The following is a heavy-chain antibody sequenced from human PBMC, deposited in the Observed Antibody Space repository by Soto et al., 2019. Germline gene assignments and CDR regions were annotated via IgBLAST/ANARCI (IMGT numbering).Heavy chain of an antibody. J-gene: IGHJ5*02. CDR3: ARGYCSSTSCYIWDNWFDP. D-gene: IGHD2-2*02. Sequence: QVQLQESGPGLVKPSGTLSLTCTVSGGSISSYYWSWIRQPPGKGLEWIGYIYYSGRTNYNPSLKSRVTISVDTSKNQFSLKLSSVTAADTAVYYCARGYCSSTSCYIWDNWFDPWGQGTLVTVSS. CDR2: IYYSGRT. CDR1: GGSISSYY. V-gene: IGHV4-59*01.